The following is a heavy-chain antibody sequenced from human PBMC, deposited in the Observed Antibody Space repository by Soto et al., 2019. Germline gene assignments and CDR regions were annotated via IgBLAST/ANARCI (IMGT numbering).Heavy chain of an antibody. CDR1: GFTFSTYE. CDR2: ISSSGTTI. J-gene: IGHJ4*02. V-gene: IGHV3-48*03. CDR3: ARRYCSSTSCTHDY. Sequence: GGSLRLSCAISGFTFSTYEMNWVRQAPGKGLEWVSYISSSGTTIYYADSAKGRFTISRDNAKNSLYLQLNSLRAEDTAVYYCARRYCSSTSCTHDYWGQGTLVTVSS. D-gene: IGHD2-2*01.